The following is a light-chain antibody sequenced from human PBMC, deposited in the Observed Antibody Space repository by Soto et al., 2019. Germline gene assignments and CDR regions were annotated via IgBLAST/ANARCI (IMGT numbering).Light chain of an antibody. CDR1: QSITTY. Sequence: DVRMTHSPAAVSASIEDRVTITCRASQSITTYLNWYQQKPGKAPKLLIYAASTLQSGVPSRFSGSGSGTDFTLTISSLQPEDFATYYCQQSFSNLLYTLGQGTKVDNK. CDR2: AAS. V-gene: IGKV1-39*01. J-gene: IGKJ2*01. CDR3: QQSFSNLLYT.